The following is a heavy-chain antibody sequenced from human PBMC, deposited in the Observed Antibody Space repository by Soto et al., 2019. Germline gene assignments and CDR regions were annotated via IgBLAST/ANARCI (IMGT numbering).Heavy chain of an antibody. J-gene: IGHJ6*04. CDR1: GGSFSGYY. D-gene: IGHD5-12*01. CDR2: IYHSGST. Sequence: QVHLQQWGAGLLKPSETLSLTCTVYGGSFSGYYWTWILQPPGKGLEWVGEIYHSGSTNINPSLKSRVTISLDKTKNQFSLNLTSVKAADTAVYYCAARWMYYHGLEVWAKGTTVTVS. CDR3: AARWMYYHGLEV. V-gene: IGHV4-34*01.